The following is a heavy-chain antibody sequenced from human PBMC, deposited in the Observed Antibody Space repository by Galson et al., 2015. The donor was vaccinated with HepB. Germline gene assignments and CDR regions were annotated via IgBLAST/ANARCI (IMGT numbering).Heavy chain of an antibody. CDR1: GYTFTSYD. Sequence: SVKVSCKASGYTFTSYDINWVRQATGQGLEWMGWMNPNSGNTGYAQKFQGRVTMTRNTSISTAYMELSSLRSEDTAVYYCARSVFGVVSMDVWGQGTTVTVSS. V-gene: IGHV1-8*01. CDR3: ARSVFGVVSMDV. J-gene: IGHJ6*02. D-gene: IGHD3-3*01. CDR2: MNPNSGNT.